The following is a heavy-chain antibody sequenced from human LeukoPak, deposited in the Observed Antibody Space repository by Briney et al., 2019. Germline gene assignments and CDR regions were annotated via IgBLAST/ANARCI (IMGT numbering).Heavy chain of an antibody. CDR1: GFTFSSYS. D-gene: IGHD1-26*01. CDR2: ISSSSSYI. CDR3: ARESSGSYFRN. V-gene: IGHV3-21*01. J-gene: IGHJ1*01. Sequence: GWSLRFSCAASGFTFSSYSMTWVRQAPGKGLEWVSSISSSSSYIYYADSVKGRFTISRDNAKNSLYLQMNSLRAEDTAVYYCARESSGSYFRNWGQGTLVIVSS.